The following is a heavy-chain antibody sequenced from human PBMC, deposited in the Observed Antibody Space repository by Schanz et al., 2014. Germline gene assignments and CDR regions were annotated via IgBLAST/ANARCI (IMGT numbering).Heavy chain of an antibody. CDR2: MIGSGSSV. Sequence: EVQLLESGGGLVQPGGSLRLSCAASGFTFSIYGMSWVRQAPGKGLEWVSRMIGSGSSVFYADSVKGRFTISRDNLKNTVYLQMNSLRAGDTAVYYCAKDGRLPYYGTGSDFEYWGQGTLVTVSS. CDR1: GFTFSIYG. V-gene: IGHV3-23*01. D-gene: IGHD3-22*01. CDR3: AKDGRLPYYGTGSDFEY. J-gene: IGHJ4*02.